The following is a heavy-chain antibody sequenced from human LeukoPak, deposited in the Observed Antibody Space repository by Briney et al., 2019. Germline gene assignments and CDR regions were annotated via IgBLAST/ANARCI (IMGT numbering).Heavy chain of an antibody. CDR3: AKGGGAKWFGELIKTQYHYYMDV. CDR2: TIPIFGTA. V-gene: IGHV1-69*13. D-gene: IGHD3-10*01. CDR1: GGTFSSYA. Sequence: GASVKVSCKASGGTFSSYAISWVRQAPGQGLEWMGGTIPIFGTANYAQKFQGRVTTTADESTSTAYMEQSSLRAEDTAVYYCAKGGGAKWFGELIKTQYHYYMDVWGKGSTVTVSS. J-gene: IGHJ6*03.